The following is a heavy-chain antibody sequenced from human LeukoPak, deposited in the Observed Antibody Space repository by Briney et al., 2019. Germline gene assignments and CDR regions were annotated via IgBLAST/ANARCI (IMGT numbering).Heavy chain of an antibody. CDR1: GFTFDDYA. V-gene: IGHV3-9*01. Sequence: GRSLRLSCAASGFTFDDYAMHWVRQAPGKGLEWVSGISWNSGSIGYADSMKGRFTISRDNAKNSLYLQMNSLRAEDTALYYCAIIWPRGSDYGMDVWGQGTTVTVSS. CDR2: ISWNSGSI. J-gene: IGHJ6*02. D-gene: IGHD2-15*01. CDR3: AIIWPRGSDYGMDV.